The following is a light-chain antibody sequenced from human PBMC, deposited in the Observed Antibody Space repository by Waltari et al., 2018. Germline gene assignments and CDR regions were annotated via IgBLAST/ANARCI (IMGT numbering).Light chain of an antibody. CDR2: DAP. Sequence: EIVLTQSPATLSLSPGERATLPCRASQSVSSYLAWYQQKPGQAPRLLIYDAPNRATGIPARFSGSGSGTDFTLTISSLEPEDFAVYYCQQRSNWPPWTFGQGTKVEIK. V-gene: IGKV3-11*01. J-gene: IGKJ1*01. CDR3: QQRSNWPPWT. CDR1: QSVSSY.